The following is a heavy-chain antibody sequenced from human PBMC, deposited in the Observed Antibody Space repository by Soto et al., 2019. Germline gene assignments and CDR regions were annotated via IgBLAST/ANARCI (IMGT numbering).Heavy chain of an antibody. CDR3: VKDVSLYDSSGLLDH. D-gene: IGHD6-19*01. V-gene: IGHV3-9*01. J-gene: IGHJ4*02. CDR2: VSWNSGTI. CDR1: GFNFGDYA. Sequence: EVQLVESGGGLVQPGRSLRLSCVASGFNFGDYAMHWVRQAPGKGLEWVSGVSWNSGTIGYVDSVKGRFTISRDNAQNSLHLQMNRLRVEDTALYHCVKDVSLYDSSGLLDHWGQGALVTVSS.